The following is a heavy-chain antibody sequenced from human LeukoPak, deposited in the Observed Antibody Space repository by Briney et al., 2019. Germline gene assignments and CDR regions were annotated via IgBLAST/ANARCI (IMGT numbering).Heavy chain of an antibody. Sequence: GGSLRLSCAASGFTFSSYNMKWVRQAPGKGLEWVSSISSRSSYIFYADSVKGRFTISRDNSKNTLYLQMNSLRAEDTAVYYCARVYNYVFDYWGQGTLVTVSS. CDR2: ISSRSSYI. CDR1: GFTFSSYN. D-gene: IGHD3-10*02. CDR3: ARVYNYVFDY. J-gene: IGHJ4*02. V-gene: IGHV3-21*04.